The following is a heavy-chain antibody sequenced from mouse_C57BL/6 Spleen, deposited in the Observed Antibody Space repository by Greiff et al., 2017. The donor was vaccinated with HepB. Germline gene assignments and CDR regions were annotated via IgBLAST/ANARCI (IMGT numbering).Heavy chain of an antibody. Sequence: VQLQQPGAELVRPGSSVKLSCKASGYTFTSYWMDWVKQRPGQGLEWIGNIYPSDSETHYNQKFKDKATLTVDKSSSTAYMQLSSLTSEDSAVYYCARSTTVVARYFDVWGTGTTVTVSS. D-gene: IGHD1-1*01. CDR1: GYTFTSYW. V-gene: IGHV1-61*01. J-gene: IGHJ1*03. CDR3: ARSTTVVARYFDV. CDR2: IYPSDSET.